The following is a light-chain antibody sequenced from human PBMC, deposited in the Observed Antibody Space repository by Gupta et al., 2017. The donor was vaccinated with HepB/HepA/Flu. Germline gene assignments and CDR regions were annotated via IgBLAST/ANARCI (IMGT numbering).Light chain of an antibody. CDR2: KAS. J-gene: IGKJ1*01. Sequence: DIQMTQSPSTLSASVGDRVTITCRASQSISSWLAWYQQKPGKAPNLLIYKASSLESGVPSRFSGSGSGTEFTLTISSLQPDDFATYYCQQYYNYGTFGQGTKVEIK. CDR3: QQYYNYGT. V-gene: IGKV1-5*03. CDR1: QSISSW.